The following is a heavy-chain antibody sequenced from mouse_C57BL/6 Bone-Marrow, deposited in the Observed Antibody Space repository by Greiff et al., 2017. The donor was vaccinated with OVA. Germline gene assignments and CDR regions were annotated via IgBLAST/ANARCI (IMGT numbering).Heavy chain of an antibody. Sequence: QVQLKQSGAELVKPGASVKISCKASGYAFSSYWMNWVKQRPGKGLEWIGQIYPGDGDTNYNGKFKGKATLTADKSSSTAYMQLSSLTSEDSAVYFCARLARRLYFDYWGQGTTLTVSS. V-gene: IGHV1-80*01. CDR3: ARLARRLYFDY. CDR2: IYPGDGDT. J-gene: IGHJ2*01. D-gene: IGHD3-1*01. CDR1: GYAFSSYW.